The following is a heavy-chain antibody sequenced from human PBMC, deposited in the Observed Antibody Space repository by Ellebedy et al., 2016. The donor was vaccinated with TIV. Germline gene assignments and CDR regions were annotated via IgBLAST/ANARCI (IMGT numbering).Heavy chain of an antibody. CDR2: INSDESTT. V-gene: IGHV3-74*01. CDR1: GFTFNRFW. CDR3: VRLRIAAAGRSFDY. J-gene: IGHJ4*02. D-gene: IGHD6-13*01. Sequence: GESLKISCAASGFTFNRFWMHWVRQAPGKGLVWVSRINSDESTTNYADSVKGRFTISRDNAKNTLYLQMNSLRPEDTAVYYCVRLRIAAAGRSFDYWGQGTLVTVSS.